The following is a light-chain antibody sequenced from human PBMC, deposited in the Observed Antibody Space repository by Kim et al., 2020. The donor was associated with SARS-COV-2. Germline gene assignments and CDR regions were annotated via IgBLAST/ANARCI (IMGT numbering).Light chain of an antibody. CDR2: QDS. V-gene: IGLV3-1*01. CDR3: QAWDSSKVV. J-gene: IGLJ2*01. Sequence: SYVLTQPPSVSVSPGQTASITCSGDKLGDKYARWYQQKPGQSPVLVIYQDSKRPSGIPERISGSNSGNTATLTISGTQAMDEADYYCQAWDSSKVV. CDR1: KLGDKY.